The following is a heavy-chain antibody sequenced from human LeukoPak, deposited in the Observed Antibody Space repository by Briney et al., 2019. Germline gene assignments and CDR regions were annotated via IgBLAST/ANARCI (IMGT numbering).Heavy chain of an antibody. D-gene: IGHD1-26*01. CDR2: ISPSGST. CDR1: GGSISSSSYY. V-gene: IGHV4-39*01. CDR3: VQKLIGTTLDY. J-gene: IGHJ4*02. Sequence: PSETLSLTCIVSGGSISSSSYYWVWIRQPPGEGLEWIGTISPSGSTHHNPSLKSRVTISVDTSKSQFSLILTSVTVADTAVYYCVQKLIGTTLDYWGQGALVTVSP.